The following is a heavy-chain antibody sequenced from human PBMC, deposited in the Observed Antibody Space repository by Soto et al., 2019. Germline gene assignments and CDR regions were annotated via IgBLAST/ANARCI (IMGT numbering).Heavy chain of an antibody. D-gene: IGHD3-10*01. CDR2: MSPNSGNT. V-gene: IGHV1-8*02. J-gene: IGHJ5*02. CDR1: GYTFTNDD. Sequence: QVQLVQSGAEVKKPGASVKVSCKPSGYTFTNDDINWVRQAAGQGLEWIGWMSPNSGNTGYAQKFQGRVTLTRDTSISTAYMGLSRLRSEDTAVYYCARGMSDGFGEVSWGQGTLVTVSS. CDR3: ARGMSDGFGEVS.